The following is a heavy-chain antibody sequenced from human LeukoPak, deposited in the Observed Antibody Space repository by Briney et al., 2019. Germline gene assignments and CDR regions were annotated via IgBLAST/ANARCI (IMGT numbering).Heavy chain of an antibody. J-gene: IGHJ4*02. D-gene: IGHD6-6*01. CDR3: ARLTRLSTSPDRYYLDY. V-gene: IGHV4-4*09. Sequence: SETLSLTCTVSGDSISSYYWSWIRQPPGKGLEGIGYIYTSGGTNYIPSLKGRVTISIDTSKNQFSVKLSSVTAADSGVYYRARLTRLSTSPDRYYLDYWGQGTLVTVSS. CDR1: GDSISSYY. CDR2: IYTSGGT.